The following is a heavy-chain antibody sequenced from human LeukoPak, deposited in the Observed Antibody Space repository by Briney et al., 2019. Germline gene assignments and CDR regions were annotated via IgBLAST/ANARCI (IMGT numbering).Heavy chain of an antibody. J-gene: IGHJ4*02. V-gene: IGHV3-30*01. D-gene: IGHD3-10*01. CDR3: ARTVHPYYYGSGVFDY. CDR1: GFTFSIYA. Sequence: GGSLRLSCAASGFTFSIYAMHWVRQAPGKGVEWVAVISYDGSNKYCADSVKGRFTISRDNSKNTLYLQMNSLRAEDTAVYYCARTVHPYYYGSGVFDYWGQGTLVTVSS. CDR2: ISYDGSNK.